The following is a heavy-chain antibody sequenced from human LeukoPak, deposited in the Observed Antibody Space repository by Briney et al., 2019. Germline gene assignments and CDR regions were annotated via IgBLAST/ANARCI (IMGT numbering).Heavy chain of an antibody. CDR2: ISWNSGTI. CDR3: ATVASYNLYGIDY. CDR1: GFTFDDYA. Sequence: GGSLRLSCAASGFTFDDYAMHWVRQAPGKGLEWVSGISWNSGTIGYAYSVKGRFTISRDNAKNSLYLQMNSLTYKQTALYYCATVASYNLYGIDYWGQGTMVTVSS. V-gene: IGHV3-9*01. J-gene: IGHJ4*01. D-gene: IGHD1-1*01.